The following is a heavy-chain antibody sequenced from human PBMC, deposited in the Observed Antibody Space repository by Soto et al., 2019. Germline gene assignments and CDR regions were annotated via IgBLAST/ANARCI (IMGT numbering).Heavy chain of an antibody. CDR3: ARLHGSGTSPDPYYYYYYMDV. CDR2: IYPGDSDT. Sequence: PGESLKISCQCSGYSFTSYWIGWVRQMPGKGLEWMGIIYPGDSDTRYSPSFQGQVTISADKSISTAYLQWSSLKASDTAMYYCARLHGSGTSPDPYYYYYYMDVWGKGTTVTVSS. D-gene: IGHD3-10*01. J-gene: IGHJ6*03. CDR1: GYSFTSYW. V-gene: IGHV5-51*01.